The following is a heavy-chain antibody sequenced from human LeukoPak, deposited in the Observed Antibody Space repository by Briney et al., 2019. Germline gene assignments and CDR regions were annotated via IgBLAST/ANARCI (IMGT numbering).Heavy chain of an antibody. CDR3: ARGKTYYCSSTSCPLDY. CDR1: GFTFSSYS. Sequence: GGSLRLSCAASGFTFSSYSMNWVRQAPGKGLEWVSSISSSSSYIYYADSVKGRFTISRDNAKNSLYLQMNSLRAEDTAVYYCARGKTYYCSSTSCPLDYWGQGTLVTVSS. CDR2: ISSSSSYI. J-gene: IGHJ4*02. D-gene: IGHD2-2*01. V-gene: IGHV3-21*01.